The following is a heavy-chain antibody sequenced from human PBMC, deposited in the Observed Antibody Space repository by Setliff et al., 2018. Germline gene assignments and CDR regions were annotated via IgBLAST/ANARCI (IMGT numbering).Heavy chain of an antibody. D-gene: IGHD4-17*01. CDR2: ISTSGSTI. V-gene: IGHV3-48*01. CDR3: ARDAEERGSSVTQGAHYFDY. CDR1: GFTFSNYG. J-gene: IGHJ4*02. Sequence: GGSLRLSCAASGFTFSNYGMTWVRQAPGKGLEWISYISTSGSTIYYADSVKGRFTISRDNSKNTLYLQMNSLRVEDTAVYYCARDAEERGSSVTQGAHYFDYWGQGTLVTVSS.